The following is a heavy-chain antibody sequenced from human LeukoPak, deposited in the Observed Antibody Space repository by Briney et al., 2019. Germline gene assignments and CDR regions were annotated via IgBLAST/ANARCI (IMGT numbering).Heavy chain of an antibody. D-gene: IGHD1-26*01. CDR3: ARSTYSGSYYLFDY. V-gene: IGHV4-30-4*07. CDR2: IYYNGST. Sequence: PSETLSLTCAVSGGSISSGGYSWSWIRQPPGKGLEWIGYIYYNGSTYYNPSLKSRVTISVDTSKNQFSLKLSSVTAADTAVYYCARSTYSGSYYLFDYWGQGTLVTVSS. CDR1: GGSISSGGYS. J-gene: IGHJ4*02.